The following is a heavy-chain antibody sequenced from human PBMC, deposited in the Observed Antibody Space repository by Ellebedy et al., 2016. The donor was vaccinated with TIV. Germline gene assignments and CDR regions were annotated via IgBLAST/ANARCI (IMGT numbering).Heavy chain of an antibody. CDR2: IAIDSTT. J-gene: IGHJ3*02. CDR3: ARETSNDVDLKLWGIFDI. Sequence: GGSLRLSCAASELTVTSNFMSWVRQAPGKGLAWVSTIAIDSTTYYADSVKGRFTISRDNSKNTLDIQMNRLRAEDTAVYYCARETSNDVDLKLWGIFDIWGQGTMVTVSS. CDR1: ELTVTSNF. V-gene: IGHV3-66*01. D-gene: IGHD3-10*01.